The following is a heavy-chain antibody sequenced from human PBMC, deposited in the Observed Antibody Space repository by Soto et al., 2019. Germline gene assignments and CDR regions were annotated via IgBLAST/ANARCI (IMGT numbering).Heavy chain of an antibody. CDR1: GFTFSSYG. CDR2: ISYDGSNK. D-gene: IGHD4-17*01. J-gene: IGHJ6*02. Sequence: QVQLVESGGGVVQPGRSLRLSCAASGFTFSSYGMHWVRQAPGKGLEWVAVISYDGSNKYYADSVKGRFTISRDNSKNTLHLQMNSLRAEDTAVYYCVKDGAYGDFATYYYYYGMDVWGQGTTVTVSS. V-gene: IGHV3-30*18. CDR3: VKDGAYGDFATYYYYYGMDV.